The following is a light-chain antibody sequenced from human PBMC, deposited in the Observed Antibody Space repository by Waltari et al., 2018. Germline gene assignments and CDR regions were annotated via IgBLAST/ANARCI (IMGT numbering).Light chain of an antibody. J-gene: IGLJ1*01. CDR2: DDG. Sequence: SYELTQPPSVSVAPGQTPRITCDGDKIGSKNVHWYQHKPGRAPVLAVYDDGDRPSGIPERFSGSNSGNTAALTISRVDAGDEAEYYCQVWDSGTNHYVFGTVTKVTVL. V-gene: IGLV3-21*02. CDR3: QVWDSGTNHYV. CDR1: KIGSKN.